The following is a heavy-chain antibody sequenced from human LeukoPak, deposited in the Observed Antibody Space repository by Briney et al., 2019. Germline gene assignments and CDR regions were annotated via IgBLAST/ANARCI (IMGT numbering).Heavy chain of an antibody. CDR1: GFTFSSYA. CDR3: AKERGIVVVPAAEFDY. D-gene: IGHD2-2*01. J-gene: IGHJ4*02. Sequence: GGSLRLSCAASGFTFSSYAMHWVRQAPGKGLEWVAVISYDGSNKYYADSVKGRFTISRDNSKNTLYLQMNSLRAEDTAVYYCAKERGIVVVPAAEFDYWGQGTLVTVSS. V-gene: IGHV3-30-3*01. CDR2: ISYDGSNK.